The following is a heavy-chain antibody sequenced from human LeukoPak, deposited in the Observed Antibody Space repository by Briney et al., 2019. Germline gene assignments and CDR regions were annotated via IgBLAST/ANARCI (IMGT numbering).Heavy chain of an antibody. J-gene: IGHJ5*02. CDR3: AKDESSGYYHDH. Sequence: GGSLRLSCLGSGFRFSNYAMNWVRQAPGKGLQWVSALRRSGSRTFYADSVKGRFTISRDNSKNTLYLQMDSQRAEDTAIYYCAKDESSGYYHDHWGQGTLVTVSS. CDR1: GFRFSNYA. D-gene: IGHD3-22*01. V-gene: IGHV3-23*01. CDR2: LRRSGSRT.